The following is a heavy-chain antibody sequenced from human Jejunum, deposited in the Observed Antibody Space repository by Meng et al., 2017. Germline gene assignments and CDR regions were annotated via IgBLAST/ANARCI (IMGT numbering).Heavy chain of an antibody. V-gene: IGHV4-61*08. Sequence: VQRQGSGPGLVRPSETLSLICTVSGGSVGRAGYQWGWIRQPPGRGLEWIGYANTNYNPSLKRRVTISLDTSRNLFSLSLTSVTAADTAVYYCARDSMGSLDYWGQGILVTVSS. CDR3: ARDSMGSLDY. D-gene: IGHD1-26*01. J-gene: IGHJ4*02. CDR2: ANT. CDR1: GGSVGRAGYQ.